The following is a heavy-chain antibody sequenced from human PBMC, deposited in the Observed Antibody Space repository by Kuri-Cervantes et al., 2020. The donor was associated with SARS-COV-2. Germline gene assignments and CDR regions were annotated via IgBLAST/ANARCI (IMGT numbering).Heavy chain of an antibody. Sequence: LTCAASGFTFSDSAMTWVRQAPGKGLEWVSTISGSADSTYYADSVKGRFTLSRDNAKNMLFLQMNSLRAEDTAVYYCVRDGDHWNFDYWGQGTLVTVSS. V-gene: IGHV3-23*01. CDR3: VRDGDHWNFDY. CDR1: GFTFSDSA. D-gene: IGHD1-1*01. CDR2: ISGSADST. J-gene: IGHJ4*02.